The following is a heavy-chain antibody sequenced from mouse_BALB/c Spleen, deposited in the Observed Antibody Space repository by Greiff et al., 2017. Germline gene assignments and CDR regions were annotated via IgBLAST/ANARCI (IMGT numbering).Heavy chain of an antibody. CDR3: ARGYYGSSHYFDY. V-gene: IGHV5-17*02. J-gene: IGHJ2*01. Sequence: DVHLVESGGGLVQPGGSRKLSCAASGFTFSSFGMHWVRQAPEKGLEWVAYIRSGSSTIYYADTVKGRFTISRDNPKYTLFLQMTSLRSEDTAMYDCARGYYGSSHYFDYWGQGTTLTVAS. D-gene: IGHD1-1*01. CDR1: GFTFSSFG. CDR2: IRSGSSTI.